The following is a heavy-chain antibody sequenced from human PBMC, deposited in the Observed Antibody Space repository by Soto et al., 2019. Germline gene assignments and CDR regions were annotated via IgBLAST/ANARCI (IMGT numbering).Heavy chain of an antibody. V-gene: IGHV4-39*01. CDR3: ARLGNAVAGGNYFDY. D-gene: IGHD6-19*01. CDR2: IYYSGST. Sequence: QLQLQESGPGLVKPSETLSLTCTVSGGSISSSSYYWGWIRQPPGKGLEWIGSIYYSGSTYYNPSLKSRVTISVDTSKNQFSLKLSSVTAADTAVYYCARLGNAVAGGNYFDYWGQGTLVTVSS. CDR1: GGSISSSSYY. J-gene: IGHJ4*02.